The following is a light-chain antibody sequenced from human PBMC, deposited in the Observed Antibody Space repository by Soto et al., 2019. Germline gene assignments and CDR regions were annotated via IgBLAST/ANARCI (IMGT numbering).Light chain of an antibody. V-gene: IGKV3-15*01. CDR3: QQYNNWPPRYS. CDR2: EVS. CDR1: ESFRSN. Sequence: EIVMTQSPATLSVSPGERVTLSCRASESFRSNLAWYQQKPGQPPRLIICEVSTRATGIPARFSGSGSGTAFTLTISSLQSEDFAVYYCQQYNNWPPRYSFGQGTKLEVK. J-gene: IGKJ2*03.